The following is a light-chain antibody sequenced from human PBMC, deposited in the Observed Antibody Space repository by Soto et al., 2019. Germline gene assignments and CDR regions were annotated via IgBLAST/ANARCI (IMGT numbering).Light chain of an antibody. CDR3: SSYTRSTTWL. J-gene: IGLJ3*02. CDR1: SSDVGGYNY. Sequence: QSALTQPRSVSGSPGQSVTISCTGTSSDVGGYNYVSWYQQHPGKAPKLMIYEVSNRPSGVAFRFSGSKSGNTASLTISGLQAEDEGDYFCSSYTRSTTWLFGGGTKLTVL. V-gene: IGLV2-14*01. CDR2: EVS.